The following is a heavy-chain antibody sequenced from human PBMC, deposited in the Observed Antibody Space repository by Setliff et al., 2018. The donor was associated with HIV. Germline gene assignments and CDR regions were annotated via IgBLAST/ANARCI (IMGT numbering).Heavy chain of an antibody. CDR2: IEQDGSEK. CDR1: GFSLSYYR. V-gene: IGHV3-7*03. CDR3: ARVVDTSGGYWGSFYRYMDV. D-gene: IGHD3-10*01. Sequence: PGGSLRLSCAASGFSLSYYRMNWVRQAPGKGLEWVANIEQDGSEKYYVDSVKGRFTISRDNTKNSLYLQMNSLRAEDTAVCYCARVVDTSGGYWGSFYRYMDVWGKGTTVT. J-gene: IGHJ6*03.